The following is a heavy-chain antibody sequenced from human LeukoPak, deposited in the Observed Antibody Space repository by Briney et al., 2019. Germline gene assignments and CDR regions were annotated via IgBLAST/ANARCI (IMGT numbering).Heavy chain of an antibody. D-gene: IGHD3-16*01. CDR3: AKDRYIWGSLDY. CDR2: ISYDGSNK. J-gene: IGHJ4*02. CDR1: GFTFSGYG. V-gene: IGHV3-30*18. Sequence: PGGSLRLSCAASGFTFSGYGMHWVRQAPGKGLEWVAVISYDGSNKYYADSVKGRFTISRDNSKNTLYLQMNSLRAEDTAVYYCAKDRYIWGSLDYWGQGTLVTVSS.